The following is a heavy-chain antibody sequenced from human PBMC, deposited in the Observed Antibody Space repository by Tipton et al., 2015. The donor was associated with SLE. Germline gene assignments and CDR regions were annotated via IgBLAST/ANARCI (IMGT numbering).Heavy chain of an antibody. J-gene: IGHJ4*02. CDR1: GGSISSYY. Sequence: TLSLTCTVSGGSISSYYWSWIRQPPGKGLEWIGYIYYSGSTNYNPSLKSRVIISVDTSKNQFSLKLSSVTAADTAVYYCARAYIVVVPAAPYFDYWGQGTLVTVSS. CDR2: IYYSGST. V-gene: IGHV4-59*08. CDR3: ARAYIVVVPAAPYFDY. D-gene: IGHD2-2*01.